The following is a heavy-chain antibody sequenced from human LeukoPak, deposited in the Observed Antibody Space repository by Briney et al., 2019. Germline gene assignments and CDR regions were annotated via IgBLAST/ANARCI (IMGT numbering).Heavy chain of an antibody. CDR3: ARVSDAFDI. CDR2: INPSGGST. V-gene: IGHV1-46*01. Sequence: GASVTVSCKASGYTFTSYYTHWVRQAPGQGLEWMGIINPSGGSTSYAQKFQGSVAMTRDTSTSTVYTELSSLRSEDTAVYYCARVSDAFDIWGEGIMVAVSS. CDR1: GYTFTSYY. J-gene: IGHJ3*02.